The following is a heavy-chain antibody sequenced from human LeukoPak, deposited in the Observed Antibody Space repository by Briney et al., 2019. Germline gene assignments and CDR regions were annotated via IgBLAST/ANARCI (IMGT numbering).Heavy chain of an antibody. D-gene: IGHD3-22*01. Sequence: GGSLRLSCAASGFTFNNRAMHWVRQAPGRGLEWLGVVSFDGNKNYYADSVKGRFIVSRDNSKNTLYLQVNSLKIEDTAVYYCAKDRNYYYDSSGYYAYWGQGTLVTVSS. V-gene: IGHV3-30*01. CDR2: VSFDGNKN. J-gene: IGHJ4*02. CDR1: GFTFNNRA. CDR3: AKDRNYYYDSSGYYAY.